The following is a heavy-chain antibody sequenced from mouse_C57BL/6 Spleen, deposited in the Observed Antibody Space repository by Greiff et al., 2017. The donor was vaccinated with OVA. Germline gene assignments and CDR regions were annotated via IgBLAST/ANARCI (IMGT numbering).Heavy chain of an antibody. V-gene: IGHV5-12*01. Sequence: EVLLVESGGGLVQPGGSLKLSCAASGFTFSDYYMYWVRQTPEKRLEWVAYISNGGGSTYYPDTVKGRFTISRDTAKNTLYLQMSRLKSEDTAMYYCARHDSAGYFDYWGQGTTLTVSS. D-gene: IGHD2-4*01. CDR2: ISNGGGST. J-gene: IGHJ2*01. CDR1: GFTFSDYY. CDR3: ARHDSAGYFDY.